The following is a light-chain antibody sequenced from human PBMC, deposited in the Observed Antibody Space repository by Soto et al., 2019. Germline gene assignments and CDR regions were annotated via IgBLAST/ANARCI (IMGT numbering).Light chain of an antibody. CDR1: QSVSSAF. V-gene: IGKV3-20*01. Sequence: IVLTPSPGTLSLSPGERATLSCRASQSVSSAFFAWYQQKPGQPLRLLIYAAASRATGIPDRFSGSGSATDFTLTIGRLEPENFEVYYCQQYGDSPPPFGRGTK. CDR2: AAA. J-gene: IGKJ2*01. CDR3: QQYGDSPPP.